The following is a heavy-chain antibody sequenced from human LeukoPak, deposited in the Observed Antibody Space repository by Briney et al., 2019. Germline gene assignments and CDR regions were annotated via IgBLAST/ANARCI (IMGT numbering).Heavy chain of an antibody. CDR1: GYTFTDYY. CDR3: ARANFLYCSSSTCLFDY. D-gene: IGHD2-2*01. Sequence: ASVTVSFKASGYTFTDYYMHWVRQAPGQGGEWMGWINPNDGDTNYVQKFQGRVTMTRDTSISTAPMEVSRLRSDDTAVYYCARANFLYCSSSTCLFDYWGQGTLVTVSS. J-gene: IGHJ4*02. V-gene: IGHV1-2*02. CDR2: INPNDGDT.